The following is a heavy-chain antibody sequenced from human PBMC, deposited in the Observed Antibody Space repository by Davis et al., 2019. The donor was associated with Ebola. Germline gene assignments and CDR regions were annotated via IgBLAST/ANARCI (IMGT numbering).Heavy chain of an antibody. CDR1: GFTFSSYA. CDR2: IYSGGST. V-gene: IGHV3-53*04. CDR3: ARFMYSSSWYYFDY. Sequence: GGSLRLSCAASGFTFSSYAMSWVRQAPGKGLEWVSVIYSGGSTYYADSVKGRFTISRHNSKNTLYLQMNSLRAEDTAVYYCARFMYSSSWYYFDYWGQGTLVTVSS. J-gene: IGHJ4*02. D-gene: IGHD6-13*01.